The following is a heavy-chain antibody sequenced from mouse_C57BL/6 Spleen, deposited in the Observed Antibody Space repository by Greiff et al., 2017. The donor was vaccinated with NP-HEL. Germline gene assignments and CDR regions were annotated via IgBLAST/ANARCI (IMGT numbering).Heavy chain of an antibody. CDR2: INPNNGGT. D-gene: IGHD1-1*01. CDR1: GYTFTDYN. Sequence: EVQLQQSGPELVKPGASVKMSCKASGYTFTDYNMHWVKQSHGKSLEWIGYINPNNGGTSYNQKFKGKATLTVNKSSSTAYMELRSLTSVDSAVYYCARSNYGRYYYAMDYWGQGTSVTVSS. J-gene: IGHJ4*01. CDR3: ARSNYGRYYYAMDY. V-gene: IGHV1-22*01.